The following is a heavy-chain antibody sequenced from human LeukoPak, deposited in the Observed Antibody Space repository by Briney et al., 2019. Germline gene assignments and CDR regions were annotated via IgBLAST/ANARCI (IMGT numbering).Heavy chain of an antibody. Sequence: GGSLRLSCAASGFTFSSYAMSWVRQAPGKGLEWVSAISGSGGSTYYADSVKGRFTISRDDSKNTLYLQMNSLRAEDTAVYYCAKDTGYSYDYDAFDIWGQGTMVTVSS. V-gene: IGHV3-23*01. CDR2: ISGSGGST. J-gene: IGHJ3*02. CDR1: GFTFSSYA. D-gene: IGHD5-18*01. CDR3: AKDTGYSYDYDAFDI.